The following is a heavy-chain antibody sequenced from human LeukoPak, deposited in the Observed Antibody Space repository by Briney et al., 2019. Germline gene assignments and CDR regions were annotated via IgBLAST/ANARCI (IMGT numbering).Heavy chain of an antibody. CDR1: GFTVSSNY. V-gene: IGHV3-66*01. CDR2: IYSGGST. D-gene: IGHD3-22*01. J-gene: IGHJ4*02. Sequence: GGSLRLSCAASGFTVSSNYMSWVRQAPGKGLEWVSVIYSGGSTYYADTVKGRFTISRDSSKNTMYLQMNSLRAEDTAVYYCASLNVDSSGYPFEYWGQGTLVTVSS. CDR3: ASLNVDSSGYPFEY.